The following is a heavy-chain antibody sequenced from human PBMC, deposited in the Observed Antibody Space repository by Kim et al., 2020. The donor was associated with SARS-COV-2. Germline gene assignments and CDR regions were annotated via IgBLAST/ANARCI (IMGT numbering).Heavy chain of an antibody. Sequence: SETPSLTCAVYGGSFSEYKWSWIRQAPGKGLEWIGEINHSGGTNLSPSLKSRLTISVDTSKSQFSLRLKSMTATDTAVYYCARGRAVVVPAPVLGLGPYYNCYSLDVWGRGTPVAASS. V-gene: IGHV4-34*01. J-gene: IGHJ6*01. CDR2: INHSGGT. CDR3: ARGRAVVVPAPVLGLGPYYNCYSLDV. CDR1: GGSFSEYK. D-gene: IGHD2-2*02.